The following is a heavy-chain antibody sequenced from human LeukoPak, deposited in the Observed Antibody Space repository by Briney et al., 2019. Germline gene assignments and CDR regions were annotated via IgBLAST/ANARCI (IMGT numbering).Heavy chain of an antibody. V-gene: IGHV3-21*01. CDR3: ARVLLEQQLVPCDY. J-gene: IGHJ4*02. CDR1: AFTFSSYS. D-gene: IGHD6-6*01. Sequence: GGSLSLSCAASAFTFSSYSMKCVGQAPGNGLEWFTYLNSGSTYISYADSVKGRFTISRDNAKNSLYLQMNSLRAEDTAVYYCARVLLEQQLVPCDYWGQGTLVTVSS. CDR2: LNSGSTYI.